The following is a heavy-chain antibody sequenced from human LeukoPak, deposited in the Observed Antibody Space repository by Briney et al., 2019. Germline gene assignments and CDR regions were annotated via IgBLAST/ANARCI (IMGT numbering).Heavy chain of an antibody. CDR3: ARDHSYGSGDLDY. CDR2: IWYDGSKK. V-gene: IGHV3-33*01. D-gene: IGHD5-18*01. Sequence: PGGSLRLSCAASGFTFSSFGMHWVRQGPGKGLEWVAVIWYDGSKKYYADSVKGRFTISRDNSKNTLYLQMNSLRAEDTAVYYCARDHSYGSGDLDYWGQGTLVTVSS. J-gene: IGHJ4*02. CDR1: GFTFSSFG.